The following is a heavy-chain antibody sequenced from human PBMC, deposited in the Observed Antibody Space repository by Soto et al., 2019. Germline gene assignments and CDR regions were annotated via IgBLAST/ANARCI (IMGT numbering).Heavy chain of an antibody. CDR1: GGSSSSSSYY. CDR3: ARHTQTWIQLWFFDY. D-gene: IGHD5-18*01. J-gene: IGHJ4*02. V-gene: IGHV4-39*01. CDR2: IYYSGST. Sequence: SETLSLTCTVSGGSSSSSSYYWGWISQPPGKGLEWIGSIYYSGSTYYNPSLKSRVTISVDTSKNQFSLKLSSVTAADTAVYYCARHTQTWIQLWFFDYWGQGTLVTVSS.